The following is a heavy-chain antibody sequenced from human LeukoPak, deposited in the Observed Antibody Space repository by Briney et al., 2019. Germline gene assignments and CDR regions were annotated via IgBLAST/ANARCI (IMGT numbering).Heavy chain of an antibody. V-gene: IGHV3-21*04. D-gene: IGHD3-9*01. CDR1: GFTFSSYS. Sequence: PGGSLRLSCAASGFTFSSYSMNWVRQAPGKGLEWVSSISSSSSYIYYADSVKGRFTISRDNAKNSLYLQMNSLRAEDTALYYCAKAPTSSVLRYSVDFDYWGQGTLVTVSS. J-gene: IGHJ4*02. CDR2: ISSSSSYI. CDR3: AKAPTSSVLRYSVDFDY.